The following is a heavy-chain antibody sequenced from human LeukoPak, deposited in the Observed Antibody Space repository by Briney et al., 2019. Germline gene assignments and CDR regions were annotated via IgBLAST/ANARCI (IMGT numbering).Heavy chain of an antibody. V-gene: IGHV3-30*18. D-gene: IGHD3-10*01. CDR3: AKGPFGSGRLTMSY. CDR2: ISYDGTNK. J-gene: IGHJ4*02. Sequence: GGSLRLSCAASGFTFSSYAMHWVRQAPGKGLEWVAVISYDGTNKYYADSVKGRFTISRDNSKNTLYLQMISLRAEDTSVYSCAKGPFGSGRLTMSYWGQGTLVTVSS. CDR1: GFTFSSYA.